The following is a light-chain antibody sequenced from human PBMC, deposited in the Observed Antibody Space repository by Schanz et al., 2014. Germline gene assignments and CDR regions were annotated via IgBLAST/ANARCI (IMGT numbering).Light chain of an antibody. Sequence: QSVLTQPASVSGSPGQSITISCSGTDSDIGTYNYVSWYQRHPGKAPKLMIYDVSYRPSGVSDRFSGSKSGNTASLTISGLQAEDEADYYCSSYTTSSTLWVFGGGTKLTVL. CDR2: DVS. J-gene: IGLJ3*02. CDR1: DSDIGTYNY. V-gene: IGLV2-14*03. CDR3: SSYTTSSTLWV.